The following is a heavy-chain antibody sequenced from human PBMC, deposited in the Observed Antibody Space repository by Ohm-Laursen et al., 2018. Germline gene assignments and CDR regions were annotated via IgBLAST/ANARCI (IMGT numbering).Heavy chain of an antibody. CDR3: AKGLQAAGTNDY. V-gene: IGHV3-33*06. CDR2: IWYDGSNK. CDR1: GFTFSSYG. J-gene: IGHJ4*02. Sequence: SLRLSCAAPGFTFSSYGMHWVRQAPGKGLEWVAVIWYDGSNKYYADSVKGRFTISRDNSKNTLYLQMNSLRAEDTAVYYCAKGLQAAGTNDYWGQGTLVTVSS. D-gene: IGHD6-13*01.